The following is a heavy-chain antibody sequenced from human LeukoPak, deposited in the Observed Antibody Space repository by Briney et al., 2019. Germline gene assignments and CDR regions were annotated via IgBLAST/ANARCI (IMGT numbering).Heavy chain of an antibody. CDR2: IKQDGNEN. J-gene: IGHJ4*02. CDR3: ARGGYFFDY. V-gene: IGHV3-7*01. Sequence: GGSLRLSCAASGFTFSSYWMSWVRQAPGKGLEWVANIKQDGNENYFVDSVKGRFTISRDNAKNSLYLQMNSLRAEDTAVYYCARGGYFFDYWGQGTPVTVSS. D-gene: IGHD6-13*01. CDR1: GFTFSSYW.